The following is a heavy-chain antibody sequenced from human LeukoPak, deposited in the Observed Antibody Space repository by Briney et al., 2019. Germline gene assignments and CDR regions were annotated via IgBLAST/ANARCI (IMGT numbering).Heavy chain of an antibody. CDR3: AKAGEGFYGPYDY. D-gene: IGHD1-1*01. CDR2: ISGSGGST. Sequence: GGSLRLSCAASGFTFSSYAMSWARQAPGKGLEWVSAISGSGGSTYYADSVKGRFTISRDNSRNTLYLQMNSLRAEDTAVYYCAKAGEGFYGPYDYWGQGTLVTVSS. CDR1: GFTFSSYA. J-gene: IGHJ4*02. V-gene: IGHV3-23*01.